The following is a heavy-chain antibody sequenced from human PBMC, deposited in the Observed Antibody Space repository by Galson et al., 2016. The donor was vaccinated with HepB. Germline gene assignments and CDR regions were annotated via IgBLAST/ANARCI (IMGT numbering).Heavy chain of an antibody. CDR3: ARDSSGFDF. CDR2: INPGGGST. Sequence: SVKVSCKASGYSFTSFYLHWVRQAPGQGLEWMGTINPGGGSTTYAQNIQGRVTMTSDTSTRTVYMELGGLTSEDTAVYYCARDSSGFDFWGQGTLVTVSS. CDR1: GYSFTSFY. J-gene: IGHJ4*02. V-gene: IGHV1-46*01. D-gene: IGHD6-19*01.